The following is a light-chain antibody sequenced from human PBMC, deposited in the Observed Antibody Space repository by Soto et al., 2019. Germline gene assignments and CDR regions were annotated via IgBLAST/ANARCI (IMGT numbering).Light chain of an antibody. J-gene: IGLJ1*01. V-gene: IGLV1-40*01. CDR3: QSYDSSLSAYV. CDR2: GNV. CDR1: SSNIGAGYD. Sequence: QSVLTQPPSVSGAPGQRVTISRTGSSSNIGAGYDVHWYQQLPGTAPKLLIYGNVIRPSGVPDRFSGSKSGTSASLAITGLLAEHEADYYCQSYDSSLSAYVFGTGTKVTVL.